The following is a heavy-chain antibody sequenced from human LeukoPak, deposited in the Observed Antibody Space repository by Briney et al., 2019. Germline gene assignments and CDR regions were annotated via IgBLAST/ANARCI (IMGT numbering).Heavy chain of an antibody. D-gene: IGHD6-19*01. J-gene: IGHJ4*02. Sequence: SETLSLTCTVSGDSLSSHYWSWIRQPPGKGLEWIGYIYGSGSTHYDPSLRRRVTISEDTSNNQFSLKLTSGTAAVTAGYYCARNLGWYSQDSWGQGTLVTVSS. CDR2: IYGSGST. V-gene: IGHV4-59*08. CDR3: ARNLGWYSQDS. CDR1: GDSLSSHY.